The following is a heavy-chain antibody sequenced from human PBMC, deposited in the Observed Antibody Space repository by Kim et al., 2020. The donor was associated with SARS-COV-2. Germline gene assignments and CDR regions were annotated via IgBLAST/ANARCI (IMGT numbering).Heavy chain of an antibody. D-gene: IGHD3-3*01. CDR3: ARGTYYDFWSGYSPDYYGMDV. CDR1: GFTFSSYG. V-gene: IGHV3-33*01. CDR2: IWYDGSNK. Sequence: GGSLRLSCAASGFTFSSYGMHWVRQAPGKGLEWVAVIWYDGSNKYYADSVKGRFTISRDNSKNTLYLQMNSLRAEDTAVYYCARGTYYDFWSGYSPDYYGMDVWGQGTTVTVSS. J-gene: IGHJ6*02.